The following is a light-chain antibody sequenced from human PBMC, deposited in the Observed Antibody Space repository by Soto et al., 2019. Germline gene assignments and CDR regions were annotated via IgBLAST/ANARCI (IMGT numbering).Light chain of an antibody. CDR2: EVS. J-gene: IGLJ3*02. CDR3: SSYTTSSTRV. CDR1: SSDVGGYKF. Sequence: QSALTQPASVSGSPGQSITISCTGTSSDVGGYKFVSWYQQHPGKAPKRMIYEVSNRPSGVSNRFSGSKSGNTASLTISGLQAEDEAESYCSSYTTSSTRVFGGGTKLTVL. V-gene: IGLV2-14*01.